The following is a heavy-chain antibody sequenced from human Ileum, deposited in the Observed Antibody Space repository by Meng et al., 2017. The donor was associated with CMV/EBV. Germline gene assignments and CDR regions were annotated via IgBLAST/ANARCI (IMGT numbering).Heavy chain of an antibody. Sequence: SGFTFANYGMKWVRQAPGKGLEWVSRLGGSGENIYYADSVKGRFTISRDNSKNTLYLQMNSLRAEDTAIYYCGKVKYCQGSSCAVDVWGQGTTVTVSS. CDR3: GKVKYCQGSSCAVDV. V-gene: IGHV3-23*01. D-gene: IGHD2-21*02. CDR1: GFTFANYG. J-gene: IGHJ6*02. CDR2: LGGSGENI.